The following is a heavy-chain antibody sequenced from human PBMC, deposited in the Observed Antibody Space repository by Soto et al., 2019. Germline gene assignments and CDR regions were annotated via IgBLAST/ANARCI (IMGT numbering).Heavy chain of an antibody. V-gene: IGHV4-39*01. CDR2: IFYLGSS. CDR1: RDSMMSTVVY. J-gene: IGHJ5*02. D-gene: IGHD3-3*02. CDR3: ARHSLALRKDPWFDP. Sequence: HSDTPDIGRAVSRDSMMSTVVYVALKRKPPGKGLEWIGSIFYLGSSYYNPSLKSRVTMSVDTSKNQFSLRLRSVTAADTALYFCARHSLALRKDPWFDPRVQGIMVIGSS.